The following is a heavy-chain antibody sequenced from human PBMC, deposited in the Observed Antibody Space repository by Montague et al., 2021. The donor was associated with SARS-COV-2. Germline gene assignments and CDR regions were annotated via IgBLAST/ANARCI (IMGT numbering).Heavy chain of an antibody. J-gene: IGHJ4*02. D-gene: IGHD3-9*01. V-gene: IGHV4-59*08. CDR3: VRHPHYEGLNGPPDF. CDR2: VLYNNGT. CDR1: GVSVTDYY. Sequence: SETLSLTCTVSGVSVTDYYWSWIRQPPGKELEWVGDVLYNNGTNYNHSLKSRVAISVDKSKNQFSLSLTSATAADTAFYYCVRHPHYEGLNGPPDFWAQGTLVTFSS.